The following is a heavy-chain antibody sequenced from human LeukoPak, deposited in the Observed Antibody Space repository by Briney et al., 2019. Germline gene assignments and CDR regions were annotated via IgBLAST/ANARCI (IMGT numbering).Heavy chain of an antibody. V-gene: IGHV3-48*01. CDR2: ISSSSSTI. Sequence: GGSLRLSCAASGFTFSSYSMNWVRQAPGKGLEWVSYISSSSSTIYYADSVKGRFTISRDNAKNSLYLQMNSLRAEDTAVYYCASGEWELTYWGQGTLVTVSS. J-gene: IGHJ4*02. D-gene: IGHD1-26*01. CDR3: ASGEWELTY. CDR1: GFTFSSYS.